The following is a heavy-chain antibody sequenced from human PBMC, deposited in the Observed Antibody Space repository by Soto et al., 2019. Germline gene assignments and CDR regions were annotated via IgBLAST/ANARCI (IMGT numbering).Heavy chain of an antibody. D-gene: IGHD1-26*01. CDR2: IIPILGIA. V-gene: IGHV1-69*02. J-gene: IGHJ5*02. CDR3: ARASGSSYWFDP. Sequence: SVKVSCKASGGTFSSYTISWVRQAPGQGLEWMGRIIPILGIANYAQKLQGRVTMTADTSTSTAYMELRSLRSDDTAVYYCARASGSSYWFDPSGQGTLVTVSS. CDR1: GGTFSSYT.